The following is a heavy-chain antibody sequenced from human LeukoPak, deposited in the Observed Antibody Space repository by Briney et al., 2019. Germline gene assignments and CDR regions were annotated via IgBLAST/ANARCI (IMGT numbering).Heavy chain of an antibody. CDR3: ARVARMVRGGHPLYYYYYMDV. D-gene: IGHD3-10*01. Sequence: GGSLRLSCAASGFTFSSYSMNWVRQAPGKGLDWVSSISSSSSYIYYADSVKGRFTISRDNAKNSLYLQMNSLRAEDTAVYYCARVARMVRGGHPLYYYYYMDVWGKGTTVTVSS. CDR2: ISSSSSYI. V-gene: IGHV3-21*01. J-gene: IGHJ6*03. CDR1: GFTFSSYS.